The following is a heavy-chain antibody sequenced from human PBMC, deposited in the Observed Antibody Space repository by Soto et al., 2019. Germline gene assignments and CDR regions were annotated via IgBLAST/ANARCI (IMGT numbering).Heavy chain of an antibody. J-gene: IGHJ4*01. CDR3: ARAAAYRTPWRLDN. CDR2: ISGFNGNT. CDR1: GYTFSRDG. V-gene: IGHV1-18*01. D-gene: IGHD2-21*01. Sequence: ASVNVSGKASGYTFSRDGISWVRQAPGQGLEWMGWISGFNGNTKESEKLQGRVTLTTDTAAKAAHMELRGLRSDDTAVYYCARAAAYRTPWRLDNWG.